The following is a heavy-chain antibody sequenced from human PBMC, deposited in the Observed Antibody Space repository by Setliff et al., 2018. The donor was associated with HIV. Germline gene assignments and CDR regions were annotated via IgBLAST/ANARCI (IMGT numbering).Heavy chain of an antibody. V-gene: IGHV3-7*01. CDR3: ATTSNWVFDN. D-gene: IGHD6-13*01. Sequence: GGSLRLSCAASGFTLRSFWMGWVRQAPGKGLEWVANINEDGADIRYADSVKGRFLITRDNAKNLVFLLMNSLIDEDTTVYYCATTSNWVFDNWGHGTLVTVST. J-gene: IGHJ4*01. CDR1: GFTLRSFW. CDR2: INEDGADI.